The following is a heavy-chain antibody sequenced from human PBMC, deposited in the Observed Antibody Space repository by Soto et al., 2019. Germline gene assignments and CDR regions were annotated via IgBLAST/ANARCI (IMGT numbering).Heavy chain of an antibody. D-gene: IGHD5-18*01. CDR3: AKDGRGYSYATKNKHDY. V-gene: IGHV3-23*04. J-gene: IGHJ4*02. CDR2: ISGSGGST. CDR1: GFTFSSYA. Sequence: EVQLVESGGGLVQPGGSLRLSCAASGFTFSSYAMSWVRQAPGKGLEWVSAISGSGGSTYYADSVKGRFTISRDNSKNTLYLQMNSLRAEDTAVYYCAKDGRGYSYATKNKHDYWGQGTLVTVSS.